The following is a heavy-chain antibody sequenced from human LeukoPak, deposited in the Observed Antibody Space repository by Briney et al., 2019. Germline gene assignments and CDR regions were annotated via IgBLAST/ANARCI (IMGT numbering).Heavy chain of an antibody. D-gene: IGHD2-2*01. J-gene: IGHJ6*02. V-gene: IGHV3-7*01. Sequence: GGSLRLSCAASGFTSSSYWMSWVRQAPGKGLEWVANIKQDGSEKYYVDSVKGRLTISRDNAKNSLYLQMNSLRVEDTAVYYCAGYCSTTSCYSSMDVWGQGTTVTVS. CDR1: GFTSSSYW. CDR3: AGYCSTTSCYSSMDV. CDR2: IKQDGSEK.